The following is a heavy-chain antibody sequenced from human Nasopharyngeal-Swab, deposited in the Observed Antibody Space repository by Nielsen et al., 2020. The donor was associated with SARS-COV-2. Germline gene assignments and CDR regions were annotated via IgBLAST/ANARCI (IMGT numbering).Heavy chain of an antibody. J-gene: IGHJ4*02. CDR3: ATSIAARPGSDFDY. CDR2: INHSGST. Sequence: WIRQPPGEGLEWIGEINHSGSTNYNPSLKSRVTISVDTSKNQFSLKLSSVTAADTAVYYCATSIAARPGSDFDYWGQGTLVTVSS. V-gene: IGHV4-34*01. D-gene: IGHD6-6*01.